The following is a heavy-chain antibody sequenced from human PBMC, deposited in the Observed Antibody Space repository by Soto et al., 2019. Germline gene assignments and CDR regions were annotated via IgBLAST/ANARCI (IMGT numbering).Heavy chain of an antibody. J-gene: IGHJ4*02. V-gene: IGHV3-23*01. CDR1: GFTFSSYA. CDR3: ARPRSPYCTNGVCYNRGVPFDF. Sequence: PGGSLRLSCAASGFTFSSYAMSWVRQAPGKGLEWVSGISGSSDSTNYADSVKGRFAISRDNSKNTLYLQMSSLRAEDTAVYYCARPRSPYCTNGVCYNRGVPFDFWGQGTVVTVSS. CDR2: ISGSSDST. D-gene: IGHD2-8*01.